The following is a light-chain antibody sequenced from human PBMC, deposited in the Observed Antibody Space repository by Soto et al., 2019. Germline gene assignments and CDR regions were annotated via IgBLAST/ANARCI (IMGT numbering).Light chain of an antibody. CDR3: QQYNNWPSLT. Sequence: EIVMTQSPATLSVSPGERATLSCRASQSVRSNLAWYQQKPGQAPRLFIYGASTRATGIPARFSCSGSGTEFTLTISSLQSEDFAVYYCQQYNNWPSLTFGGGAKVEIK. CDR1: QSVRSN. CDR2: GAS. J-gene: IGKJ4*01. V-gene: IGKV3-15*01.